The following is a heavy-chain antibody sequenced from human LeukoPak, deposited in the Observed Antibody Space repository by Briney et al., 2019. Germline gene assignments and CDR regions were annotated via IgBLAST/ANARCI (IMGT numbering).Heavy chain of an antibody. J-gene: IGHJ4*02. CDR3: AKRVPYSSSSVYFDY. CDR2: TSDDGRNT. D-gene: IGHD6-6*01. CDR1: GFTLSTYG. Sequence: GGSLRLSCTASGFTLSTYGMNWVRQAPGKGLEWVSSTSDDGRNTYYTDSVKGRFTVSRDNSKNTLYLQMNSLRDEDTAVYYCAKRVPYSSSSVYFDYWGQGILVTVSS. V-gene: IGHV3-23*01.